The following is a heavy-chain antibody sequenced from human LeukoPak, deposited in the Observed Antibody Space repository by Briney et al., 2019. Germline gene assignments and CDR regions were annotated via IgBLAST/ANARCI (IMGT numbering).Heavy chain of an antibody. V-gene: IGHV3-23*01. CDR1: GFTFSSSA. Sequence: PGGSLRLSCAASGFTFSSSAMSWVRQVPGKGLEWVSGISASGGSTYYADSVRGRFTISRDNSKNTLYVQMNSLRDEDTAVYYCAKDLGYSSSLPQGDYWGQGTLVTVSS. J-gene: IGHJ4*02. D-gene: IGHD6-13*01. CDR3: AKDLGYSSSLPQGDY. CDR2: ISASGGST.